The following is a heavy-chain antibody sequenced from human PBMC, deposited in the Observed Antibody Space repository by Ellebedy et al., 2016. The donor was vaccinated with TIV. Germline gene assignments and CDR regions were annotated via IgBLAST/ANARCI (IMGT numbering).Heavy chain of an antibody. D-gene: IGHD3-22*01. Sequence: ASVKVSCKASGYTFTSYFLYWVRQAPGQGLEWMGIINPTSGSSNYAQKFQGRVTVTRDTSTSTVYLELSSLRSEDTAVYYCARGDNYYFDSSGYYYSYWGQGTLVTVSS. V-gene: IGHV1-46*01. J-gene: IGHJ4*02. CDR2: INPTSGSS. CDR1: GYTFTSYF. CDR3: ARGDNYYFDSSGYYYSY.